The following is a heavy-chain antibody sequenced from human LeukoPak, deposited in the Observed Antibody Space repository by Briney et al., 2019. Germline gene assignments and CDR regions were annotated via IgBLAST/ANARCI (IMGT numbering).Heavy chain of an antibody. CDR1: GYRFTSYW. CDR3: ARRGSGSYFVDY. Sequence: GGSLKISFKGSGYRFTSYWIGWVRPMPGKGLEWMGIIYPEDSDTRYSPSFQGQVTISADKSISTAYLQWSSLKASDTAMYYCARRGSGSYFVDYWGQGTLVTVSS. V-gene: IGHV5-51*01. J-gene: IGHJ4*02. D-gene: IGHD3-10*01. CDR2: IYPEDSDT.